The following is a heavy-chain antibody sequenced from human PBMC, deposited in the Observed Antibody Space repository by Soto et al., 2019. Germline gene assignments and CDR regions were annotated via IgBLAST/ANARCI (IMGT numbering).Heavy chain of an antibody. J-gene: IGHJ4*02. V-gene: IGHV1-69*13. CDR3: ARGAMANFDY. Sequence: GASVKVSCKASGGTFGSHGIAWVRQAPGQGLEWMGGFIAMLGTPTYAKKVQGRATTTADESLTSSYLELRSLRSEDTGVYFCARGAMANFDYWGQGTAVTVSS. CDR1: GGTFGSHG. CDR2: FIAMLGTP. D-gene: IGHD5-18*01.